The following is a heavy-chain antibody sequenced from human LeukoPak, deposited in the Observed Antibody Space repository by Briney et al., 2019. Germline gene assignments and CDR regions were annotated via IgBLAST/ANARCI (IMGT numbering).Heavy chain of an antibody. Sequence: SETLSLTCAVYGGSFGGYYWSWIRQPPGKGLEWIGEINHSGSTNYNLSLKSRVTISVDTSKNQFSLKLSSVTAADTAVYYCARVSTVKAFDYWGQGTLVTVSS. CDR3: ARVSTVKAFDY. D-gene: IGHD4-17*01. CDR1: GGSFGGYY. J-gene: IGHJ4*02. CDR2: INHSGST. V-gene: IGHV4-34*01.